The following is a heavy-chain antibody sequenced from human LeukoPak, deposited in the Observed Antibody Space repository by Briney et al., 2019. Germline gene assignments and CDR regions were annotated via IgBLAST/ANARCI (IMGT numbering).Heavy chain of an antibody. CDR1: GFTFSSYA. CDR2: ISYAGSNK. D-gene: IGHD3-9*01. CDR3: ARDGNYDILTGYYSPSPDAFDI. J-gene: IGHJ3*02. Sequence: GGSLRLSCAASGFTFSSYAMHWVRQAPGKGLEWVALISYAGSNKYYADSVKGRFTISRDNSKNTLYLQMNSLRAEDTAVYYCARDGNYDILTGYYSPSPDAFDIWGQGTMVTVSS. V-gene: IGHV3-30-3*01.